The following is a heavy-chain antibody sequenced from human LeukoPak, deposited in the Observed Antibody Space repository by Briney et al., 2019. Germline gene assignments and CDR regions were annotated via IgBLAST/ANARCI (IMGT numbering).Heavy chain of an antibody. CDR3: ARSRGTFFPHDY. CDR2: IYSGGGT. J-gene: IGHJ4*02. CDR1: GFTVSDNY. V-gene: IGHV3-66*01. Sequence: GGSLRLSCAASGFTVSDNYMSWVRQAPGKGLEWGSVIYSGGGTYYADSVKGRFTISRDNSKNTVYLQMNSLRVEDPAVYYCARSRGTFFPHDYWGQGTLVTVSS. D-gene: IGHD3-10*01.